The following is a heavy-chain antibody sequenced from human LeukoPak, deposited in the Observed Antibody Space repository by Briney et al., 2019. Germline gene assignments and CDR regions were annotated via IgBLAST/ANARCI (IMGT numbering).Heavy chain of an antibody. CDR1: GFTFDDYA. D-gene: IGHD3-22*01. CDR2: ISWDGGST. CDR3: AKGVDGSDYMDV. J-gene: IGHJ6*03. Sequence: GGSLRLSCAASGFTFDDYAMHWVRQAPGKGLGWVSLISWDGGSTYYADSVKGRFTISRDNSKNSLYLQMNSLRAEDTALYYCAKGVDGSDYMDVWGKGTTVTVSS. V-gene: IGHV3-43D*03.